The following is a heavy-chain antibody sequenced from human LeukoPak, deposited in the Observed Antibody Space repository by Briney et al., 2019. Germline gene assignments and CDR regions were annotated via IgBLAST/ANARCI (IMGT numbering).Heavy chain of an antibody. CDR3: ARGFYLIAVAGTGSVGVGVPFDY. CDR1: GGSFSGYY. D-gene: IGHD6-19*01. V-gene: IGHV4-34*01. Sequence: SETLSLTCAVYGGSFSGYYWSWIRQPPGKGLEWIGEINHSGSTNYNPSLKSRVTISVDTSKNQFSLKLSSVTAADTAVYYCARGFYLIAVAGTGSVGVGVPFDYWGQGTLVTVSS. J-gene: IGHJ4*02. CDR2: INHSGST.